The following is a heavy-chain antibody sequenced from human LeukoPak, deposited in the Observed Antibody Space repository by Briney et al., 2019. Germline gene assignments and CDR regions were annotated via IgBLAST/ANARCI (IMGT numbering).Heavy chain of an antibody. CDR3: AKARRLPRSGGFGP. D-gene: IGHD5-12*01. V-gene: IGHV4-34*01. J-gene: IGHJ5*01. CDR1: GGSFSGYY. Sequence: SETLSLTCAVYGGSFSGYYWSWIRQPPGKGLEWIGEINHSGSTNYNPSLKSRVTISVDTSKNQFSLRLSSVTAADTAVYYCAKARRLPRSGGFGPWGQGTLV. CDR2: INHSGST.